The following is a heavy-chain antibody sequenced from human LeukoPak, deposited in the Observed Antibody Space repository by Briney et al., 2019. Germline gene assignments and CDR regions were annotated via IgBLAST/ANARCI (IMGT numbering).Heavy chain of an antibody. CDR3: ARARGTRYCSGGSCYSLGGAFDY. CDR2: IYYSGST. J-gene: IGHJ4*02. V-gene: IGHV4-59*01. Sequence: PSETLSLTCTVSGGSISSYYWSWIRQPPGKGLEWIGYIYYSGSTNYNPSLKSRVTISVDTSKNQFSLKLSSETAADTAVYYCARARGTRYCSGGSCYSLGGAFDYWGQGTLVTVSS. D-gene: IGHD2-15*01. CDR1: GGSISSYY.